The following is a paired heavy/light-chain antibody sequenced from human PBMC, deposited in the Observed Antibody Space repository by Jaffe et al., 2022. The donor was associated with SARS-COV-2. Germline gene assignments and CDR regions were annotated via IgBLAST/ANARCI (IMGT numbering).Light chain of an antibody. J-gene: IGKJ1*01. V-gene: IGKV2-30*01. Sequence: DVVMTQSPLSLPVTLGQPASISCRSSQSLVYSSGDTYLSWFHQRPGQSPRRLIYKVSNRDSGVPDRFSGSGSGTEFTLKISRVEAEDIGVYYCMQGSHWPPWTFGQGTKVEIK. CDR2: KVS. CDR1: QSLVYSSGDTY. CDR3: MQGSHWPPWT.
Heavy chain of an antibody. J-gene: IGHJ4*02. Sequence: EVQLVESGGGLVQPGGSLRLSCAASGFTFRDFWMHWVRQDPGKGLVWLSHINGDGSSTTYADSVKGRFTISRDNAKNTLFLQMKSLRAEDTALYYCVGLTGDHRGDYWGRGTLVTVSS. V-gene: IGHV3-74*01. CDR3: VGLTGDHRGDY. D-gene: IGHD7-27*01. CDR1: GFTFRDFW. CDR2: INGDGSST.